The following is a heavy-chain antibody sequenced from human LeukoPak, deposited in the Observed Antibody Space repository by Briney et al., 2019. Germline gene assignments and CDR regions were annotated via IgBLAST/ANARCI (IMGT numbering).Heavy chain of an antibody. Sequence: ASVKVSCKASGYTFTGYYMHWVGQAPGQGREGMGWINPNSGGTNYAQKFQGRVTMTRDTSISTAYMELSRLRSDDTAVYYCARDRVTMVRGAHRGLDYWGQGTLVTVSS. J-gene: IGHJ4*02. CDR2: INPNSGGT. V-gene: IGHV1-2*02. D-gene: IGHD3-10*01. CDR3: ARDRVTMVRGAHRGLDY. CDR1: GYTFTGYY.